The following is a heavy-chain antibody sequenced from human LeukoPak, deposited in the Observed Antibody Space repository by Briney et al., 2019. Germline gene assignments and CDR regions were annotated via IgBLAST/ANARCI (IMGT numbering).Heavy chain of an antibody. J-gene: IGHJ4*02. CDR3: ARGRGSSSWYRGVFFDY. D-gene: IGHD6-13*01. CDR1: GGSINTYY. V-gene: IGHV4-34*01. CDR2: INHSGST. Sequence: SETLSLTCTVSGGSINTYYWSWIRQPPGKGLEWIGEINHSGSTNYNPSLKSRVTISVDTSKNQFSLKLSSVTAADTAVYYCARGRGSSSWYRGVFFDYWGLGTLVTVSS.